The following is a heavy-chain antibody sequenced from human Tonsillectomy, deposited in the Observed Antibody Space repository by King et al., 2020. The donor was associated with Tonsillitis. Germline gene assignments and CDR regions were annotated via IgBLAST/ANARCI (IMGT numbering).Heavy chain of an antibody. CDR3: VSGVVGAADH. J-gene: IGHJ4*02. V-gene: IGHV3-72*01. D-gene: IGHD1-26*01. Sequence: VQLGGSGGGLVQPGGSLRLSCAASGFTFSDHHMEWVRQAPGKGVEGVGRTRNKSNSSTTENAPSVKGRVTISRDDSKNSVSLQMNSLETEDTAMYFCVSGVVGAADHWGQGALVTVSS. CDR1: GFTFSDHH. CDR2: TRNKSNSSTT.